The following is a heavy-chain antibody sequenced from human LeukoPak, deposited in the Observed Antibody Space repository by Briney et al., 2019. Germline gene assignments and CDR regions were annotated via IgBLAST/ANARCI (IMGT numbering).Heavy chain of an antibody. J-gene: IGHJ4*02. CDR3: AKVVGPYYFDW. D-gene: IGHD3/OR15-3a*01. CDR2: ISGSGGST. V-gene: IGHV3-23*01. CDR1: GFTFSSYA. Sequence: PGGSLRLSCAASGFTFSSYAMNWVRQAPGKGLEWVSGISGSGGSTYYADSVKGRFTMSRDSSKNTLYLQMNSLRAEDTAVYYCAKVVGPYYFDWWGQGTLVTVSS.